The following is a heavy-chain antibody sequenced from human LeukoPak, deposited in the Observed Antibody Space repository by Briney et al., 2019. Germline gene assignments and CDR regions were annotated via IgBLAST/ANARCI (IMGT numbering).Heavy chain of an antibody. D-gene: IGHD2/OR15-2a*01. J-gene: IGHJ4*02. V-gene: IGHV3-30-3*01. CDR2: ISYDGSNK. Sequence: GRSLRLSCAASGFTFSSYAIHWVRQAPGKGLEWVAVISYDGSNKYYADSVKGRFTISRDNSKNTLYLQMNSLRAEDTAVYYCAKGGEYVDYWGQGTLVTVSS. CDR1: GFTFSSYA. CDR3: AKGGEYVDY.